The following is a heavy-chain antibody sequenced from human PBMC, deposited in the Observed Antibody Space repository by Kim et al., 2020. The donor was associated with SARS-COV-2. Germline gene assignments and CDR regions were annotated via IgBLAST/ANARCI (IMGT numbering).Heavy chain of an antibody. Sequence: SETLSLTCAVYGGSFSGYYWSWIRQPPGKGLEWIGEINHSGSTNYNPSLKSRVTISVDTSKNQFSLKLSSVTAADTAVYYCARYTPVTMIVEWGQGTLVTVSS. D-gene: IGHD3-22*01. V-gene: IGHV4-34*01. J-gene: IGHJ4*02. CDR2: INHSGST. CDR3: ARYTPVTMIVE. CDR1: GGSFSGYY.